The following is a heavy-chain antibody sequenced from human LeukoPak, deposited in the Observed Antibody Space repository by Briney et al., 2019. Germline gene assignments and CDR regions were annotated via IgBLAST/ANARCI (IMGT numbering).Heavy chain of an antibody. CDR2: IYYSGST. J-gene: IGHJ3*02. V-gene: IGHV4-39*01. CDR3: ARHPFRWFGVRGYAFDI. CDR1: GGSISSSSYY. D-gene: IGHD3-10*01. Sequence: SETLSLTCTVSGGSISSSSYYWGWIRQPPGKGLECIGSIYYSGSTYYNPSLKSRVTISVDTSKNQFSLKLSSVTAADTAVYYCARHPFRWFGVRGYAFDIWGQGTMVTVSS.